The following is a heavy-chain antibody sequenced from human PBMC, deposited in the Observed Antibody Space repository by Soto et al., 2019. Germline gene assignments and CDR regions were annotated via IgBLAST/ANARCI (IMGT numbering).Heavy chain of an antibody. CDR2: INPNSGGT. Sequence: ASVKVSCKASGYTFTGYYMHWVRQAPGQGLEWMGWINPNSGGTSYAQKFQGRVTMTRDTSISTAYMELSRLRSDDTAVYYCARDYSFGGLSYWGQGTLVTVSS. V-gene: IGHV1-2*02. J-gene: IGHJ4*02. CDR1: GYTFTGYY. D-gene: IGHD3-3*01. CDR3: ARDYSFGGLSY.